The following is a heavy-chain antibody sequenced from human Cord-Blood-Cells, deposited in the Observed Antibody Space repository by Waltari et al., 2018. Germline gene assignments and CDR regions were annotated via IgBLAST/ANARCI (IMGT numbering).Heavy chain of an antibody. CDR2: INPNSGGT. D-gene: IGHD7-27*01. CDR3: ARDMPTGGGYFDL. J-gene: IGHJ2*01. V-gene: IGHV1-2*04. Sequence: QVQLVQSGAEVTKPGASVKVSCQASGYTFTGYYMHWSRQAPGQGLEWMGWINPNSGGTNYAQKFQGWVTMTRDTSISTAYMELSRLRSDDTAVYYCARDMPTGGGYFDLWGRGTLVTVSS. CDR1: GYTFTGYY.